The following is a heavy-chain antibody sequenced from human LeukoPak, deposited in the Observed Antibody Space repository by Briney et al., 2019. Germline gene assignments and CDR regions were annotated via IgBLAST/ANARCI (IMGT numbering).Heavy chain of an antibody. CDR2: IYTSGST. J-gene: IGHJ4*02. CDR3: ARNRSLTTTPGFDH. D-gene: IGHD4-11*01. Sequence: SETLSLTCTVSGGSISSYYWSWIRQPAGKGLEWIGRIYTSGSTHYNPSLKSRVTISVDTSKNQFSLMLSSVTAADTAVYYCARNRSLTTTPGFDHWGQGTLVTVSS. V-gene: IGHV4-4*07. CDR1: GGSISSYY.